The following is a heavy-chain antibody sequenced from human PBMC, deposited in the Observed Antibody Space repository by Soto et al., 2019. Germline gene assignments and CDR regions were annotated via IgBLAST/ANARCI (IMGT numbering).Heavy chain of an antibody. J-gene: IGHJ6*02. D-gene: IGHD6-13*01. Sequence: GESLKISCKGSGYSFTSYWISWVSQMPGKGLEWMGRIDPSDSYTNYSPSFQGHVTISADKSISTAYLQWSSLKASDTAMYYCASPVGSFGYSSSWYGTERLYYYYYGMDVWGQGTTVTVSS. CDR2: IDPSDSYT. V-gene: IGHV5-10-1*01. CDR1: GYSFTSYW. CDR3: ASPVGSFGYSSSWYGTERLYYYYYGMDV.